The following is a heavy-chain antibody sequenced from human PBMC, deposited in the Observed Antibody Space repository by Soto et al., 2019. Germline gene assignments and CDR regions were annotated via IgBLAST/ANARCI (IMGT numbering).Heavy chain of an antibody. CDR3: ARWPDYDFWSGYYNWFDP. Sequence: SETLSLTCTVSGGSISSSSYYWGWIRQPPGKGLEWIGSIYHSGSTYYNPSLKSRVTISVDTSKNQFSLKLSSVTAADTAVYYCARWPDYDFWSGYYNWFDPWGQGTLVTVSS. CDR1: GGSISSSSYY. D-gene: IGHD3-3*01. CDR2: IYHSGST. V-gene: IGHV4-39*07. J-gene: IGHJ5*02.